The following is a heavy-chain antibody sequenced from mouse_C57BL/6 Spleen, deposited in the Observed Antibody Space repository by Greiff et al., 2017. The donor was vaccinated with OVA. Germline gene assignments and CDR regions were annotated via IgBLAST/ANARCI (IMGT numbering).Heavy chain of an antibody. CDR1: GYTFTSYW. V-gene: IGHV1-50*01. J-gene: IGHJ4*01. CDR2: IDPSDSYT. CDR3: ARDGDGYSYAMDY. Sequence: QVQLQQPGAELVKPGASVKLSCKASGYTFTSYWMQWVKQRPGQGLEWIGEIDPSDSYTNYNQKFKGKATLTVDTSSSTAYMQLSSLTSEDSAVYYCARDGDGYSYAMDYWGQGTSVTVSS. D-gene: IGHD2-3*01.